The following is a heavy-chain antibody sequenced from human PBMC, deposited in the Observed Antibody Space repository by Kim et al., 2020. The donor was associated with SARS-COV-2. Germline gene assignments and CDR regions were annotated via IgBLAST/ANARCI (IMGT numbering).Heavy chain of an antibody. CDR1: GGCFSGYY. J-gene: IGHJ4*02. CDR2: INHSGRT. D-gene: IGHD3-10*01. CDR3: ARRLSNTSGWGSHYCDL. Sequence: SETLSLTCAVYGGCFSGYYWSWIRQPPGKGLEWIGEINHSGRTNYNPSLKSRVTISVDTSKNQFSLKLTSVTVADTAVYYCARRLSNTSGWGSHYCDLWGQGTLVTVSS. V-gene: IGHV4-34*01.